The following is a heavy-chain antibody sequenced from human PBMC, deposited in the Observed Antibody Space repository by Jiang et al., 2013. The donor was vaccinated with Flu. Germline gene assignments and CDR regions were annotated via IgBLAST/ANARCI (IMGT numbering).Heavy chain of an antibody. CDR3: ARETIQLWSGFDP. CDR2: IYHSGST. V-gene: IGHV4-30-2*01. CDR1: GGSISSGGYS. Sequence: GSGLVKPSQTLSLTCAVSGGSISSGGYSWSWIRQPPGKGLEWIGYIYHSGSTYYNPSLKSRVTISVDRSKNQFSLKLSSVTAADTAVYYCARETIQLWSGFDPWGQGTLVTVSS. J-gene: IGHJ5*02. D-gene: IGHD5-18*01.